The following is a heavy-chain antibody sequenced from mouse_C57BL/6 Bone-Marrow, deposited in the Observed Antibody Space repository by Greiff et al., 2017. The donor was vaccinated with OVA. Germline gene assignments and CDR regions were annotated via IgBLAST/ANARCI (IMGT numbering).Heavy chain of an antibody. CDR3: TRRNSNYADFDY. J-gene: IGHJ2*01. Sequence: QVQLQQSGAELVRPGASVTLSCKASGYTFTDYEMHWVKQTPVHGLEWIGAIDPETGGTAYNQKFKGKAILTADKSSSTAYMELRSLTSEDSAVYYCTRRNSNYADFDYWGQGTTLTVSS. CDR1: GYTFTDYE. D-gene: IGHD2-5*01. V-gene: IGHV1-15*01. CDR2: IDPETGGT.